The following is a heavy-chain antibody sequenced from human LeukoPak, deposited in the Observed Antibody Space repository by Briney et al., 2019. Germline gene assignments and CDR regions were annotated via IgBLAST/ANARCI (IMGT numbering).Heavy chain of an antibody. V-gene: IGHV3-7*04. CDR2: IKQDGSDK. D-gene: IGHD3-22*01. Sequence: GGSLRLSCAASGFTVSTNCMIWVRQAPGKGLEWVANIKQDGSDKYYVDSVKGRFTISRDNAKNSLYLQMNSLRAEDTAVYYCARDPYDSSWGLCYFDYWGQGNLVTVSS. CDR3: ARDPYDSSWGLCYFDY. J-gene: IGHJ4*02. CDR1: GFTVSTNC.